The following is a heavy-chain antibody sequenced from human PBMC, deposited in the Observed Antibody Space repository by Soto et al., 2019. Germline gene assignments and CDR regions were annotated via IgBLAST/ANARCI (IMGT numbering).Heavy chain of an antibody. CDR1: GFTFSSYW. CDR2: IKQDGSEK. D-gene: IGHD3-10*01. CDR3: ASIYGSGSYSFRGIDY. V-gene: IGHV3-7*01. Sequence: PGGSLRLSCAASGFTFSSYWMSWVRQAPGKGLEWVANIKQDGSEKYYVDSVKGRFTISRDNAKNSLYLQMNSLRAEDTAVYYCASIYGSGSYSFRGIDYWGQGSLVTVSS. J-gene: IGHJ4*02.